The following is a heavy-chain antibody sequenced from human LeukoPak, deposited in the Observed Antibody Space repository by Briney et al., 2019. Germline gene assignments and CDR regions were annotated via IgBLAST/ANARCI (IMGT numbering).Heavy chain of an antibody. CDR2: INPNSGGT. CDR1: GYTFTGYY. D-gene: IGHD5-18*01. V-gene: IGHV1-2*02. Sequence: ASVKVSCKASGYTFTGYYMHWVRQAPGQGLEWMGWINPNSGGTNYAQKFQGRVTMTRDTSISTAYMELSRLRSDDTAVYYCARAQYSYGPGIDYWGQGTLVTVSS. CDR3: ARAQYSYGPGIDY. J-gene: IGHJ4*02.